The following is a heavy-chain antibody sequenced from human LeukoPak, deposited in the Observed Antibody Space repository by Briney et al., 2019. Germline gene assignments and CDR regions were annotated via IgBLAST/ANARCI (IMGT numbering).Heavy chain of an antibody. D-gene: IGHD6-19*01. CDR1: GFTLSSFR. V-gene: IGHV3-21*01. CDR2: ISSSSSYI. Sequence: GGSLRLSCAASGFTLSSFRMSWVRQAPGKGLEWVSSISSSSSYIYYADSVKGRFTISRDNAKNSLYLQMNSLRAEDTAVYYCPVYAYSSGWSYWGQGTLVTVSS. J-gene: IGHJ4*02. CDR3: PVYAYSSGWSY.